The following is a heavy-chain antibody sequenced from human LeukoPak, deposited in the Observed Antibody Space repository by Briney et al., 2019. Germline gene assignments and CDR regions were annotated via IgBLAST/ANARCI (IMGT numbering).Heavy chain of an antibody. D-gene: IGHD2-2*01. V-gene: IGHV1-18*01. Sequence: ASVKVSCKASGYLFFNFGISWVRRAPGQGLEWVGWISSENGKTRYAQKVQGRVSLTMDTPANTAYMELSSLRSEDTAVYYCARGGSMVYWGQGTLVTVSS. CDR3: ARGGSMVY. CDR2: ISSENGKT. J-gene: IGHJ4*02. CDR1: GYLFFNFG.